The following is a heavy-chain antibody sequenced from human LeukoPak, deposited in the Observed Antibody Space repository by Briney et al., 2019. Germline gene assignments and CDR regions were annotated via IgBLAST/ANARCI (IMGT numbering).Heavy chain of an antibody. V-gene: IGHV4-59*08. CDR3: TRWDDSAWAFGN. CDR2: IAHSGTT. D-gene: IGHD6-19*01. J-gene: IGHJ4*02. CDR1: GGSISRYS. Sequence: NPSETLSLTCIVSGGSISRYSWNWIRQSPGKGLEWFGYIAHSGTTSYKSSLKSRVTVSVDTSKNQLSLRLTSVTAADTAVYYCTRWDDSAWAFGNWGPGTLVTVSS.